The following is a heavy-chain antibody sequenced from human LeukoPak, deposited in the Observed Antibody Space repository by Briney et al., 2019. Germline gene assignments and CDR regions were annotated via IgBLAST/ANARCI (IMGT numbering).Heavy chain of an antibody. D-gene: IGHD2-15*01. CDR1: GGTFSSYA. V-gene: IGHV1-69*13. J-gene: IGHJ6*02. Sequence: SVKVSCKASGGTFSSYAISSVRQAPGQGLEWMGGIIPIFGTANYAQKFQGRVTITADESTSTAYMELSSLRSEDTAVYYCARITHCSGGSCYPYYYYYGMGVWGQGTTVTVSS. CDR3: ARITHCSGGSCYPYYYYYGMGV. CDR2: IIPIFGTA.